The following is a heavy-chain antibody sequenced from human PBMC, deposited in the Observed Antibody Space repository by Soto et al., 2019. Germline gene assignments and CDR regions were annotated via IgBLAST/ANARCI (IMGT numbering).Heavy chain of an antibody. CDR2: IPYDGGNQ. J-gene: IGHJ4*02. Sequence: SLRLSCEASGFTFSSYPMHWVRQAPGKGLEWVTVIPYDGGNQYYADSVKGRFTTSRDNSKDTLYLQMHSLRSDDTAVYFCARGPITQTSFIDHWGQGTLVTVSS. CDR3: ARGPITQTSFIDH. D-gene: IGHD1-20*01. CDR1: GFTFSSYP. V-gene: IGHV3-30-3*01.